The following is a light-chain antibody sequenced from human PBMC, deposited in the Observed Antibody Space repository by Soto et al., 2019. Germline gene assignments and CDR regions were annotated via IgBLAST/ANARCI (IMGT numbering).Light chain of an antibody. CDR2: GAS. CDR1: QSVSSD. V-gene: IGKV3-15*01. Sequence: EIVLTQSPDTLSLSPGERATLSCRASQSVSSDYLAWYQQKPGQAPRLLIYGASTRATGISARFSGSGSGTEFTLTTSGLQSEDFAVYFCQQYNHWPPITFGPGTRLEIK. J-gene: IGKJ5*01. CDR3: QQYNHWPPIT.